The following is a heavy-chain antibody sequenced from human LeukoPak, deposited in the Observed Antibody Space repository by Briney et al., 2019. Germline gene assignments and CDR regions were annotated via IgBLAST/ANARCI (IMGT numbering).Heavy chain of an antibody. Sequence: SETLSLTCTVSGGSISSYYWSWIRQPPGKGLEWIGYIYYSGSTKYNPSLKSRVTISVDTSKNQFSLKLTSVTAADTAVYYCASSDSGLYYFDYWGQGTLVTVSS. V-gene: IGHV4-59*08. CDR1: GGSISSYY. D-gene: IGHD3-3*01. CDR3: ASSDSGLYYFDY. CDR2: IYYSGST. J-gene: IGHJ4*02.